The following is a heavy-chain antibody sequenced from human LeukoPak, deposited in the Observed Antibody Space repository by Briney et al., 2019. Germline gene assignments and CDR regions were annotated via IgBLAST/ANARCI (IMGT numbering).Heavy chain of an antibody. CDR2: ISAYNGNT. CDR1: GYTFTSYG. V-gene: IGHV1-18*01. CDR3: ARGYSYDSSGYYQDY. D-gene: IGHD3-22*01. J-gene: IGHJ4*02. Sequence: ASVNVSCKASGYTFTSYGISWVRQAPGQGLEWMGWISAYNGNTNYAQKLQGRVTMTTDTSTSTAYMELRSLRSDDTAVYYCARGYSYDSSGYYQDYWGQGTLVTVSS.